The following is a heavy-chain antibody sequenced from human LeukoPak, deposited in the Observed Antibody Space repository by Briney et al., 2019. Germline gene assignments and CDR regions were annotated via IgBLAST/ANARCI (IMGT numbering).Heavy chain of an antibody. CDR3: ARSGPGDNYYGSGSLNFDY. CDR1: GNSFTSYW. D-gene: IGHD3-10*01. CDR2: IYPGDSDT. V-gene: IGHV5-51*01. Sequence: GESLKISCKGSGNSFTSYWIGWVRQMPGKGLEWMGIIYPGDSDTRYSPSFQGQVTISADKSISTAYLQWSSLKASDTAMYYCARSGPGDNYYGSGSLNFDYWGQGTLVTVSS. J-gene: IGHJ4*02.